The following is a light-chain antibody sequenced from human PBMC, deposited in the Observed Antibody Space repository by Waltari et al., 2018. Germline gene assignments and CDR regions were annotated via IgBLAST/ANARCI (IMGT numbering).Light chain of an antibody. J-gene: IGLJ3*02. CDR3: TSFTRRSTWV. V-gene: IGLV2-14*01. Sequence: QSALTQPVSVSESPGQSITISCTGTSSDVGAYNFVSWYQQHPGQAPKLMIYEVSNRPSGVVSCFAASKSGNTASLTIAGRQAEGEADYYCTSFTRRSTWVFGGGTKLTVL. CDR1: SSDVGAYNF. CDR2: EVS.